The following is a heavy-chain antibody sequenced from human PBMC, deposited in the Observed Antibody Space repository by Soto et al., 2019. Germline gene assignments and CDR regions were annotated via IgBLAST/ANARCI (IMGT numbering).Heavy chain of an antibody. V-gene: IGHV1-69*08. CDR1: VGTFSSYT. Sequence: QVQLVQSGAEVKKPGSSVKVSCKASVGTFSSYTISWVRQAPGQGLEWMGRIIPILGIANYAQKFQGRVTITADKSTSTAYMELSSLRSEDTAVYYCARDNYGDYGAFDYWGQGTLVTVSS. CDR3: ARDNYGDYGAFDY. D-gene: IGHD4-17*01. CDR2: IIPILGIA. J-gene: IGHJ4*02.